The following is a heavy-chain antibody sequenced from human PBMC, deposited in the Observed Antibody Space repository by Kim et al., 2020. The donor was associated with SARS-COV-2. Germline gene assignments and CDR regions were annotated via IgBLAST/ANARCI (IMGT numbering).Heavy chain of an antibody. CDR3: ARHASSGFWDY. J-gene: IGHJ4*02. D-gene: IGHD3-22*01. V-gene: IGHV3-23*01. Sequence: GGSLRLSCATSGFTSSGYAMSWVRQAPGKGLQWVSTTTGSGDSTYYVDSVKGRFTISRDNSKNTLYLQMNSLRADDTAIYYCARHASSGFWDYWGQGTLVTVSS. CDR2: TTGSGDST. CDR1: GFTSSGYA.